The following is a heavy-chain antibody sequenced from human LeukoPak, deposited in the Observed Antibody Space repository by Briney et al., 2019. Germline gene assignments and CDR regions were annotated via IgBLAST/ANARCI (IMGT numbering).Heavy chain of an antibody. V-gene: IGHV3-30*04. Sequence: GRSLRLSCAASGFTFSSYAMHWVRQAPGKGLEWVAVISYDGSNKYYADSVKGRFPISRDNSKNTLYLQMNSLRAEDTAVYYCARPFTDCSSTSCSYYYYGMDVWGQGTTVTVSS. J-gene: IGHJ6*02. CDR1: GFTFSSYA. CDR2: ISYDGSNK. CDR3: ARPFTDCSSTSCSYYYYGMDV. D-gene: IGHD2-2*01.